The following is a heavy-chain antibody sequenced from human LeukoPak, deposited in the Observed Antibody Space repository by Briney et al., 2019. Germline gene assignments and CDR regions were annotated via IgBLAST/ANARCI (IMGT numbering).Heavy chain of an antibody. Sequence: ASVKVSCKASGYTFTSYDINWVRQATGQGLKWMGWMNPNSGNTGYAQKFQGRVTMTRDTSISTAYMELSSLRSEDTAVYYCASEYCSGGSCTDPWGQGTLVTVSP. CDR2: MNPNSGNT. CDR3: ASEYCSGGSCTDP. D-gene: IGHD2-15*01. J-gene: IGHJ5*02. CDR1: GYTFTSYD. V-gene: IGHV1-8*01.